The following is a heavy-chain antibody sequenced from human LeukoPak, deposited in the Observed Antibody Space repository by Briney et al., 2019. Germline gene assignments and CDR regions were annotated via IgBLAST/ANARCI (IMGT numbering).Heavy chain of an antibody. V-gene: IGHV3-72*01. J-gene: IGHJ4*02. CDR1: GFIFSDHD. D-gene: IGHD2-21*01. Sequence: PGGSLRLSCEASGFIFSDHDTDWVRQAPGKGLEWVGRTRNRANTYATQYAASVKGRFTISRDDSTNSLYLQMDGLKTTDTAVYYCTSYSYAFRGQGTLVTVSS. CDR3: TSYSYAF. CDR2: TRNRANTYAT.